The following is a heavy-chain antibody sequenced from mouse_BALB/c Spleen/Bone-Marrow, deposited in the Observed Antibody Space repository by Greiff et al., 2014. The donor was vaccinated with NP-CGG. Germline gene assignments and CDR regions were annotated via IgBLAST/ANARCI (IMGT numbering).Heavy chain of an antibody. CDR1: GITVSSYT. CDR3: ARHYGYVDAMDY. J-gene: IGHJ4*01. D-gene: IGHD1-2*01. CDR2: ITGGGTT. V-gene: IGHV5-6-5*01. Sequence: DVQLVESGGGLVKPGESLKFSCAASGITVSSYTMSWVRQTPEKRLEWVASITGGGTTYYPDSVEGRFTISRDNARNILYLQVSSLRSEDTAIYYCARHYGYVDAMDYWGQGTSVTVSS.